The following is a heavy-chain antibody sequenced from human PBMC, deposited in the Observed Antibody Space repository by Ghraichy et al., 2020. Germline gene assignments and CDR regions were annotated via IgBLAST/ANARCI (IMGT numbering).Heavy chain of an antibody. V-gene: IGHV3-73*01. CDR1: GFTFSGSA. J-gene: IGHJ4*02. D-gene: IGHD2-15*01. Sequence: GGSLRLSCAASGFTFSGSALHWVRQASGKGLEWVGRIKNKAANYATGYAASVKGRFTISRDDSHNTAYLQMDSLRTEDTAVYYCLIISCIGAACPAYSDYWGQGTLVTVSS. CDR2: IKNKAANYAT. CDR3: LIISCIGAACPAYSDY.